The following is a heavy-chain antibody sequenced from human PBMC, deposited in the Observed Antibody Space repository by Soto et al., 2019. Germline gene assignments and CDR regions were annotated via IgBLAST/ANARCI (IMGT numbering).Heavy chain of an antibody. Sequence: PGESLKISCKGSGYSFPTYWINWVRQMPGKGLEWIGRIDPSDSYSNYSPSFQGHVTISADKSISTAYLQWSSLKASDTAMYYCARRDADGGSSSWYHYWGQGTLVTVSS. D-gene: IGHD6-13*01. V-gene: IGHV5-10-1*01. CDR1: GYSFPTYW. CDR3: ARRDADGGSSSWYHY. CDR2: IDPSDSYS. J-gene: IGHJ4*02.